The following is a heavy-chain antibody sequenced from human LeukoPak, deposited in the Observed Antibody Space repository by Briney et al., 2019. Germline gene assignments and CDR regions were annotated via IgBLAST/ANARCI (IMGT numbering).Heavy chain of an antibody. CDR2: ISAYNGNT. V-gene: IGHV1-18*01. Sequence: ASVKVSCKASGYTFTSYGISWVRQAPGQGLEWMGWISAYNGNTNYAQKLQGRVTMTTDTSTSTAYMELRGLRSDDTAVYYCARVRFLGHAFDIWGQGTMVTVSS. J-gene: IGHJ3*02. CDR1: GYTFTSYG. CDR3: ARVRFLGHAFDI. D-gene: IGHD3-3*01.